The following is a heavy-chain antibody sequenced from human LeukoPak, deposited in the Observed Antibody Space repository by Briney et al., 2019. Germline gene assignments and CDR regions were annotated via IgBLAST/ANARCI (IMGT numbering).Heavy chain of an antibody. J-gene: IGHJ4*02. CDR2: IYSGGST. CDR1: GFTVSSNY. D-gene: IGHD6-6*01. CDR3: AKSSGNRAPIHFDY. V-gene: IGHV3-53*01. Sequence: PGGSLRLSCAASGFTVSSNYMSWVRQAPGKGLEWVSVIYSGGSTYYADSVKGRFTISRDNSKNTLYLQMNSLRAEDTAVYYCAKSSGNRAPIHFDYWGQGTLVTVSS.